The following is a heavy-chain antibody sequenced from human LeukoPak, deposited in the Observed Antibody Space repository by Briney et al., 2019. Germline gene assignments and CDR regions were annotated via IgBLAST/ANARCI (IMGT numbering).Heavy chain of an antibody. V-gene: IGHV3-20*04. D-gene: IGHD2-2*01. J-gene: IGHJ4*02. CDR2: INWSGGST. CDR1: GFAFDKHG. CDR3: ARARITSPFYFDY. Sequence: GGSLRLSSTAAGFAFDKHGMSWVRQVPGKVLEWVSGINWSGGSTGHADPLRGRFTISRDNAKNALYLKMDSLRAEDTALYYCARARITSPFYFDYWGQGTLVTVSS.